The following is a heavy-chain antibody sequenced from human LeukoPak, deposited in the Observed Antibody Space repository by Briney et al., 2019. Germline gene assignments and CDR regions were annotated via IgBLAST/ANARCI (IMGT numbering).Heavy chain of an antibody. V-gene: IGHV1-69*05. CDR3: ASIGDHDAFDI. D-gene: IGHD2-21*01. CDR1: GGTFSSYA. J-gene: IGHJ3*02. CDR2: IIPIFGTA. Sequence: ASVKVSCKASGGTFSSYAISWVRQAPGQGLEWMGGIIPIFGTANYAQKFQGRVTMTRDTSTSTVYMELSSLRSEDTAVYYCASIGDHDAFDIWGQGAMVTVSS.